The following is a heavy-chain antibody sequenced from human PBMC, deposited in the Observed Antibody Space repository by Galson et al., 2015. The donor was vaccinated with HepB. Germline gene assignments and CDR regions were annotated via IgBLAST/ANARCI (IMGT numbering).Heavy chain of an antibody. CDR2: VDPNSGAT. D-gene: IGHD5-24*01. V-gene: IGHV1-2*02. CDR3: AVSVESPAIPAFDY. J-gene: IGHJ4*02. CDR1: GYTITGHY. Sequence: SVKVSCKDSGYTITGHYRHWMRQAPGQGLEWLGRVDPNSGATNYAQEFQGRVTMARDTSINTVYMELSSLTSDDTAVYYCAVSVESPAIPAFDYWGQGTLVTVSS.